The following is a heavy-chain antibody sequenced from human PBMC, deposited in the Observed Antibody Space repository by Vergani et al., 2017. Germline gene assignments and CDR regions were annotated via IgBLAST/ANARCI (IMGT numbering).Heavy chain of an antibody. D-gene: IGHD5-24*01. CDR3: ARDGEMATINGYFDY. CDR2: IKQDGSEK. V-gene: IGHV3-7*01. CDR1: GFTFSSYA. J-gene: IGHJ4*02. Sequence: EVQLLESGGGLVQPGGSLRLSCAASGFTFSSYAMSWVRQAPGKGLEWVANIKQDGSEKYYVDSVKGRFTISRDNAKNSLYLQMNSLRAEDTAVYYCARDGEMATINGYFDYWGQGTLVTVSS.